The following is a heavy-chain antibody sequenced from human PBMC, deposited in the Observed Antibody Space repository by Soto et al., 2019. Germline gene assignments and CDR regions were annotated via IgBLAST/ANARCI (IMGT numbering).Heavy chain of an antibody. Sequence: EVQLVESGGGLGPPGGSLRLSCAASGFTFRNYWMYWVRQAPGKGLVWVSHINGDGSITAYADSVRGRFTISRDDAKNTLFLQMNSLRPEDTAVYYCVRGGNYVWGSYQDWGQGTLVTVSS. CDR3: VRGGNYVWGSYQD. J-gene: IGHJ4*02. CDR1: GFTFRNYW. D-gene: IGHD3-16*02. V-gene: IGHV3-74*01. CDR2: INGDGSIT.